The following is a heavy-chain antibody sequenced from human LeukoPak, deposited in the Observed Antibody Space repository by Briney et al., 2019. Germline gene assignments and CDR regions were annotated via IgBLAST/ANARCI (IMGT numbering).Heavy chain of an antibody. D-gene: IGHD3-10*01. CDR2: IYYSGST. V-gene: IGHV4-59*11. Sequence: SETLCLTCAVSGGSISSLYWSWVPQPPGKGREWGGYIYYSGSTNYNPSLKSRVTISVDTSKNQCSLKLSSVTAADTAVYYCARDDGSGSYFDAFDIWGQGTMVTVSS. CDR1: GGSISSLY. CDR3: ARDDGSGSYFDAFDI. J-gene: IGHJ3*02.